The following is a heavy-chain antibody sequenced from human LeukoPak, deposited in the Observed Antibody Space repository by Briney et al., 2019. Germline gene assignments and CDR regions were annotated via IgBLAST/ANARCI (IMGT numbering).Heavy chain of an antibody. D-gene: IGHD6-6*01. J-gene: IGHJ4*02. V-gene: IGHV1-18*01. Sequence: ASVKVSCKASGYTFTSYGISWVRQAPGQGLEWMGWISAYNGNTNYAQKLQGRVTMTTDTSTSTAYMELRSLRSDDTAVYYCARDIRAAHQLYYFDYWGQGTLVTVSS. CDR1: GYTFTSYG. CDR2: ISAYNGNT. CDR3: ARDIRAAHQLYYFDY.